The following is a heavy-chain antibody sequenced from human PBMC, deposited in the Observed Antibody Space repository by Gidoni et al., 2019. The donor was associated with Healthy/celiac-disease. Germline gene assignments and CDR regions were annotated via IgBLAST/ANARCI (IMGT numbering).Heavy chain of an antibody. J-gene: IGHJ4*02. V-gene: IGHV4-34*01. Sequence: QVQLHQWGAGLFKPSETLSLPSAVYGGSFSGYYWSWIRQPPVKGLAWIGEINHSGSTNYNPSIKRRVTISVDTSKNQFYLKLSSVTAGDTAVYYCAPRLMRKGSFDYWGQGTLVTVSS. CDR1: GGSFSGYY. CDR3: APRLMRKGSFDY. CDR2: INHSGST.